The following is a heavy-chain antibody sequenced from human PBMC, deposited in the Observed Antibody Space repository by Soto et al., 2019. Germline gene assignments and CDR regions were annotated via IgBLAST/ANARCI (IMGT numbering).Heavy chain of an antibody. CDR3: AKDKNPYYGMDV. V-gene: IGHV4-59*12. J-gene: IGHJ6*02. CDR2: IYYSGST. CDR1: GGSISSYY. Sequence: SETLSLTCTVSGGSISSYYWSWIRQPPGKGLEWIGYIYYSGSTNYNPPLNSRATISSDTSKNQFSLTLTSVPAADTAVYYCAKDKNPYYGMDVWGRGTTVTFSS.